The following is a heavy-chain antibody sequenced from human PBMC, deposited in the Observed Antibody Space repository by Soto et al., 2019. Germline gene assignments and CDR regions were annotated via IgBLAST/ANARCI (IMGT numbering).Heavy chain of an antibody. CDR3: TRSSRPLSLFGGVTYYYYGIDV. J-gene: IGHJ6*02. CDR1: GFTFGDYA. V-gene: IGHV3-49*03. D-gene: IGHD3-16*01. CDR2: IRSKAYGGTT. Sequence: GGSLRLACTASGFTFGDYAMSWFRQAPGKGLEWVGFIRSKAYGGTTEYAASVKGRFTISRDDSKSIAYLQMNSLKTEDTAVYYCTRSSRPLSLFGGVTYYYYGIDVWAQGTTVTGSS.